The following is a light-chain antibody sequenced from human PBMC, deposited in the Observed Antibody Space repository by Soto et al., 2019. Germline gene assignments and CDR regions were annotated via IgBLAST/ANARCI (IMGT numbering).Light chain of an antibody. J-gene: IGKJ5*01. Sequence: IVMTQSPATLSVSPGERATLSCRASQSVSSNLGWYQQKPGQAPRLLIYGTSSRATGIPDRFSGSGSGTDFTLTISRLEPEDFAVYYCQQYGNSPITFGQGTRLEIK. CDR1: QSVSSN. CDR3: QQYGNSPIT. CDR2: GTS. V-gene: IGKV3-20*01.